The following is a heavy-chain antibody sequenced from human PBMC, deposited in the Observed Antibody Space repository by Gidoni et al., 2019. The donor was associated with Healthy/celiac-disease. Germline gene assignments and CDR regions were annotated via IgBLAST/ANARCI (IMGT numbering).Heavy chain of an antibody. V-gene: IGHV3-11*01. Sequence: QVQLVESGGGLVKPGRSLRLSCAASGFTFSDYYMSWLRQAPGKGREWVSYISSSGSTIYYADSVKGRFTISRDNAKNSLYLQMNSLRAEDTAVYYCARGEDIVVVPAAPGMDVWGQGTTVTVSS. CDR1: GFTFSDYY. D-gene: IGHD2-2*01. J-gene: IGHJ6*02. CDR2: ISSSGSTI. CDR3: ARGEDIVVVPAAPGMDV.